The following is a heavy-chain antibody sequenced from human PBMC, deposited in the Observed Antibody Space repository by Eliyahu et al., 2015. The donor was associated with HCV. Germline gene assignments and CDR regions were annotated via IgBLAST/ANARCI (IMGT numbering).Heavy chain of an antibody. D-gene: IGHD3-10*01. CDR1: GFTFSSYA. V-gene: IGHV3-23*01. Sequence: EVQLLESGGXLVQPGGSLRLSCAASGFTFSSYAMSWVRQAPGKGLEWVSAISGSGGSTYYADSVKGRFTISRDNSKNTLYLQMNSLRAEDTAVYYCANRVYGSGSYGYWGQGTLVTVSS. CDR2: ISGSGGST. J-gene: IGHJ4*02. CDR3: ANRVYGSGSYGY.